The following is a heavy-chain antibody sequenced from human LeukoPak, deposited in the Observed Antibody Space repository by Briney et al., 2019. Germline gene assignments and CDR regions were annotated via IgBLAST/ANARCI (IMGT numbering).Heavy chain of an antibody. Sequence: GGSLRLSCAASGFTFSSYSMNWVRQAPGKGLEWVSYISSGSSTIYYADSVKGRFTISRDNAKNFVYLQVNSLRPEDTAIYYCAKGGNSWYWGCFDPWGQGTQVTVSA. V-gene: IGHV3-48*04. CDR1: GFTFSSYS. CDR3: AKGGNSWYWGCFDP. D-gene: IGHD6-13*01. J-gene: IGHJ5*02. CDR2: ISSGSSTI.